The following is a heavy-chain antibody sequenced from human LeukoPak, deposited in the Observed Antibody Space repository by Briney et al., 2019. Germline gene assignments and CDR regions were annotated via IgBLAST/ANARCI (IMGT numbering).Heavy chain of an antibody. V-gene: IGHV3-48*03. CDR1: GFTLSSYE. Sequence: SGGSLRLSCAASGFTLSSYEMNWVRQAPGRGLEWVSYISSSGNTIYYADSVKGRFTISSDNANNSLYLQMNSLRAEDTAVYYCARGTLGLWGIHGTDYWGQGTLVTVSS. CDR3: ARGTLGLWGIHGTDY. D-gene: IGHD3-16*01. J-gene: IGHJ4*02. CDR2: ISSSGNTI.